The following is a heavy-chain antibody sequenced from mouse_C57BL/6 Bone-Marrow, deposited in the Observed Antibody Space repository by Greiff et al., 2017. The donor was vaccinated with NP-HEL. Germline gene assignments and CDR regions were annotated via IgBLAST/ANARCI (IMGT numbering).Heavy chain of an antibody. CDR1: GYSITSGYY. Sequence: ESGPGLVKPSQSLSLTCSVTGYSITSGYYWNWIRQFPGNKLEWMGYISYDGSNNYNPSLKNRISITRDTSTNQFFLKLNSVTTEDTATYYCARAPYGSSWYFDVWGTGTTVTVSS. V-gene: IGHV3-6*01. CDR2: ISYDGSN. CDR3: ARAPYGSSWYFDV. J-gene: IGHJ1*03. D-gene: IGHD1-1*01.